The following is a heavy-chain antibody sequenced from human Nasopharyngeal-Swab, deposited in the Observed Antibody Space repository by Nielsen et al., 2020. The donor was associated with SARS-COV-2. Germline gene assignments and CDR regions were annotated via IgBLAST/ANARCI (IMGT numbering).Heavy chain of an antibody. CDR1: GGSISSSGYY. V-gene: IGHV4-39*07. CDR2: IYYSGST. Sequence: SETLSLTCTVSGGSISSSGYYWGWIRQPPGKGLEWIGSIYYSGSTYYNPSLKSRVTISVDTSKNQFSLKLSSVTAADTAVYYCARGQLLLYYYYGMDVWGQGTTVTVSS. J-gene: IGHJ6*02. CDR3: ARGQLLLYYYYGMDV. D-gene: IGHD2-15*01.